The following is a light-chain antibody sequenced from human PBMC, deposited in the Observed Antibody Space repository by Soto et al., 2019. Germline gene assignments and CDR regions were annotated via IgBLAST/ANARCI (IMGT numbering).Light chain of an antibody. V-gene: IGKV1-12*01. CDR1: QGISSW. CDR3: QQANRFPLA. J-gene: IGKJ4*01. Sequence: DIQMTQSPSSVSASVGDRVTIPCRASQGISSWLARYQQKPGKAPKLLIYGASSLQSGVPSRFSGSGSGTDFTLTSSSLQPEEFATYYCQQANRFPLAFGGGTKVEIK. CDR2: GAS.